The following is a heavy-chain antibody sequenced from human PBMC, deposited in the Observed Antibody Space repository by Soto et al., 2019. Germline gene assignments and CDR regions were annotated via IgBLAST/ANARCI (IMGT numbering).Heavy chain of an antibody. V-gene: IGHV3-74*01. CDR1: GFTFSSYW. CDR3: ARGAAGRYYSDY. D-gene: IGHD2-15*01. Sequence: EVQLVESGGGLVQPGGSLRLSCAASGFTFSSYWIHWVRQAPGKGLVWVSRFNGDGRTTNYADSVRGQFAISRDNAKNTVYLQMNSLRAEDTAVYYCARGAAGRYYSDYWGQGTLVTVSS. J-gene: IGHJ4*02. CDR2: FNGDGRTT.